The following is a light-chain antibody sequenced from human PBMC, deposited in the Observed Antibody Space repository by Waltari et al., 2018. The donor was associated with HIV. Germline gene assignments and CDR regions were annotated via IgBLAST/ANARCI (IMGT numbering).Light chain of an antibody. CDR2: DVS. J-gene: IGKJ4*01. Sequence: IVLTQSPGTLSLSPGDRATLSCRASQRVGPYVAWYQQKPGQAPRLLIYDVSNRATDIPARFSASGSGTDFTLTISSLEPEDFAMYYCQQRSSRPPLTFGGGTRVEIK. CDR1: QRVGPY. CDR3: QQRSSRPPLT. V-gene: IGKV3-11*01.